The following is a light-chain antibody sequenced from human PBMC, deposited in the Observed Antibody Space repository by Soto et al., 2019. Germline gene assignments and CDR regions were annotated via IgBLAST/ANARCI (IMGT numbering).Light chain of an antibody. J-gene: IGLJ2*01. V-gene: IGLV2-14*01. CDR2: EVS. CDR3: SSYTSSSTLV. Sequence: QSALTQPASVSGSLEQSITISCTGTSGDVGGYNYVSWYQQHPGKAPKLMIYEVSNRPSGVSNRFSGSKSGNTASLTISGLQAEDEADYYCSSYTSSSTLVLGGGTQLTVL. CDR1: SGDVGGYNY.